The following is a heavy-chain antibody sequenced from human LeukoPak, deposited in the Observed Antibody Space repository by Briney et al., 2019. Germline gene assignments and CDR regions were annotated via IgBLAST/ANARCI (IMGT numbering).Heavy chain of an antibody. CDR3: TREARVGNWFDP. D-gene: IGHD2-2*01. CDR2: INPDNGGT. CDR1: GYTFTDYY. Sequence: ASVKVSCRASGYTFTDYYIHWVRQAPGQGLEWMGWINPDNGGTNYAQKFQGRVTMTRDTSIRTVYMNLSRLRSDDTAVFYCTREARVGNWFDPWGQGTQVTVSS. J-gene: IGHJ5*02. V-gene: IGHV1-2*02.